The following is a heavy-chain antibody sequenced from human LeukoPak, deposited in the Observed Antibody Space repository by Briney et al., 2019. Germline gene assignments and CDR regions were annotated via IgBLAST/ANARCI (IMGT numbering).Heavy chain of an antibody. J-gene: IGHJ4*02. Sequence: SETLSLTCTVSGDSITNYYWNWIRQPPGKGLEWIGYISYSGSTKYSPSLKSRVTISVDTSNNQFSLKLSSVTAADTAVYYCARQVNWDYSDYWGQGTLVTVSS. CDR1: GDSITNYY. D-gene: IGHD7-27*01. V-gene: IGHV4-59*08. CDR3: ARQVNWDYSDY. CDR2: ISYSGST.